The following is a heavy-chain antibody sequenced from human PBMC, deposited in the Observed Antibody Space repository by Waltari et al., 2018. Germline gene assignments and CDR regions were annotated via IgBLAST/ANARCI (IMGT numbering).Heavy chain of an antibody. J-gene: IGHJ4*02. D-gene: IGHD3-16*01. CDR2: INHSGST. V-gene: IGHV4-34*01. Sequence: QVQLPQWGAGLLKPSETLSLPCAVYGGSFSGYYWSWIRQPPGKGLEWIGEINHSGSTNYNPALKSRVTISGDTSKNQFSLKLSSVTAADTAVYYCASWGEQYFDYWGQGTLVTVSS. CDR3: ASWGEQYFDY. CDR1: GGSFSGYY.